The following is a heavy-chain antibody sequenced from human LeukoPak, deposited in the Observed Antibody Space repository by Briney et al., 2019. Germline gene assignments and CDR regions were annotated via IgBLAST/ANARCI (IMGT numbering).Heavy chain of an antibody. V-gene: IGHV3-30*02. D-gene: IGHD6-6*01. J-gene: IGHJ5*02. CDR2: IRYDGSNK. CDR1: GFTFSSYG. Sequence: GGSLRLSCAASGFTFSSYGMHWVRQAPGKGLEWVAFIRYDGSNKYYADSVKGRFTISRDNSKNTLYLQMNSLRAEDTAVYYCPKSSIAARKEDWFDPWGQGTLVTVSS. CDR3: PKSSIAARKEDWFDP.